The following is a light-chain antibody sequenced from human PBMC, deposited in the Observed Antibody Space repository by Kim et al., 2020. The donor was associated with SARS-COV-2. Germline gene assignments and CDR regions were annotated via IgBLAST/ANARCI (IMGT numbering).Light chain of an antibody. CDR1: QSIGTW. Sequence: DIQMTQSPSTLSVSVGDRVTITCRASQSIGTWLAWYQQKPGKAPRLLIYEASNLDSGVPSRFSGSGSGTEFSLNISSLQTDDFATYYCHQYNRSPGLTFGGGTKVDIK. CDR3: HQYNRSPGLT. CDR2: EAS. J-gene: IGKJ4*01. V-gene: IGKV1-5*03.